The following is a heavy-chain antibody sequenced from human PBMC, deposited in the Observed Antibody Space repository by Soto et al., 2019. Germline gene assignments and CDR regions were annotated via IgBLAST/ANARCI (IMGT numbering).Heavy chain of an antibody. CDR3: ARNLRWELAFDY. Sequence: SETLSLTCTVSGGSISSYYWSWIRQPPGKGLEWIGYIYYSGSTNYNPSLKSRVTISVDTSKNQFSLKLSSVTAADTAVYYCARNLRWELAFDYWGQGTLVTVS. D-gene: IGHD1-26*01. J-gene: IGHJ4*02. V-gene: IGHV4-59*01. CDR1: GGSISSYY. CDR2: IYYSGST.